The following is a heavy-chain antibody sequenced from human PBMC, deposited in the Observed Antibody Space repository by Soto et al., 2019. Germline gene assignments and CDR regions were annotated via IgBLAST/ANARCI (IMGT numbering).Heavy chain of an antibody. Sequence: PSETLSLTCAVYGGSFSGYYWSWIRQPPGKGLEWVGEINHSGSTNYKTSLKSRVTISIDTSKNHFSLKLASVTAADTAVYYCARGIVMTGPFPSFDYWGQGSLVTVSS. CDR1: GGSFSGYY. CDR3: ARGIVMTGPFPSFDY. D-gene: IGHD3-9*01. CDR2: INHSGST. J-gene: IGHJ4*02. V-gene: IGHV4-34*01.